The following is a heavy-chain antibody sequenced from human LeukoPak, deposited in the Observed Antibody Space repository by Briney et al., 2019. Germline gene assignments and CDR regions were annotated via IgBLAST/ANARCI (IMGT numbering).Heavy chain of an antibody. CDR2: INAGNGNT. J-gene: IGHJ6*02. Sequence: ASVTVSCKASGYTFTSYAMHWVRQAPGQRLEWMGWINAGNGNTKYSQKFQGRVTITRDTSASTAYMELSSLRSEDTAVYYCARTYDYGDYLDRYYGMDVWGQGTTVTVSS. V-gene: IGHV1-3*01. CDR3: ARTYDYGDYLDRYYGMDV. CDR1: GYTFTSYA. D-gene: IGHD4-17*01.